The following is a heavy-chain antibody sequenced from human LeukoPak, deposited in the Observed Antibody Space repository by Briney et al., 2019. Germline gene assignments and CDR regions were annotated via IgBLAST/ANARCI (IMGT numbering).Heavy chain of an antibody. J-gene: IGHJ4*02. V-gene: IGHV3-23*01. D-gene: IGHD3-10*01. Sequence: PGRSLRLSCAASGFTFSSYAMSWVRQAPGKGLEWVSAISGSGGSTYYADSVKGRFTISRDNSKNTLYLQMNSLRAEDTAVYYCAKPDLGLWFGEFDFDYWGQGTLVTVSS. CDR2: ISGSGGST. CDR1: GFTFSSYA. CDR3: AKPDLGLWFGEFDFDY.